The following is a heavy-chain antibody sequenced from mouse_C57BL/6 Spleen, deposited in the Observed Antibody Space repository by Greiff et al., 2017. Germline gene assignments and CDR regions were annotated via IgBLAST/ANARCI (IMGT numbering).Heavy chain of an antibody. J-gene: IGHJ1*03. D-gene: IGHD1-1*01. CDR2: ILPGSGST. CDR3: ARRGVPVVAPDWYFDV. CDR1: GYTFTGYW. Sequence: QVQLQQSGAELMKPGASVKLSCKATGYTFTGYWIEWVKQRPGHGLEWIGEILPGSGSTNYNEKFKGKATFTADTSSNTAYMQLSSLTTEDSAIYYCARRGVPVVAPDWYFDVWGTGTTVTVSS. V-gene: IGHV1-9*01.